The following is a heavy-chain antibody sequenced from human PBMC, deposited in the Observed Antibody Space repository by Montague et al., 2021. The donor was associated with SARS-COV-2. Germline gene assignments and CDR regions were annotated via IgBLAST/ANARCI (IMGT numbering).Heavy chain of an antibody. V-gene: IGHV4-34*01. D-gene: IGHD4-17*01. CDR3: ARSTVTNSPFGFSNKLRSRYNGMDV. CDR2: ISHSGST. CDR1: GGSFSGYY. Sequence: SETLSLTCAVYGGSFSGYYLNWIRQPPGKGLEWIGEISHSGSTNXNPSLKSRVTIAVDTSKNQVSLKLTSVTAADTAVFYCARSTVTNSPFGFSNKLRSRYNGMDVWGQGTTVTVSS. J-gene: IGHJ6*02.